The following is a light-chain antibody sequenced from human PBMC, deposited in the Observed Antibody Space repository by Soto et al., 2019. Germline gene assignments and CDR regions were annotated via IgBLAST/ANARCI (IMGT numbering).Light chain of an antibody. CDR2: ENN. CDR1: SSNIGNNY. Sequence: QSVPTQPPSGSAAPRQKDTIPLSGSSSNIGNNYVSWYQQLPGTAPKLLIYENNKRPSGIPDRFSGSKSGTSATLGITGLQTGDEADYYCGTWDSSLYVFGTGTKVTVL. J-gene: IGLJ1*01. V-gene: IGLV1-51*02. CDR3: GTWDSSLYV.